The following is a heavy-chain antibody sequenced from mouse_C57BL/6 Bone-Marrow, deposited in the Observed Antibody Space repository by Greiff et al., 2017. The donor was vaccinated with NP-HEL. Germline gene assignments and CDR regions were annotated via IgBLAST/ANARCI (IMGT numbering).Heavy chain of an antibody. CDR3: ARGYAMDY. CDR1: GFTFSSYA. Sequence: VMLVESGGGLVKPGGSLKLSCAASGFTFSSYAMSWVRQTPEKRLEWVATISDGGSYTYYPDNVKGRFTISRDNAKNNLYLQMSHLKSEDTAMYYCARGYAMDYWGQGTSVTGSS. CDR2: ISDGGSYT. J-gene: IGHJ4*01. V-gene: IGHV5-4*03.